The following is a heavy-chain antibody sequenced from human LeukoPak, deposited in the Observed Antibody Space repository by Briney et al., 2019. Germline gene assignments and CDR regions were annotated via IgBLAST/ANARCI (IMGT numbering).Heavy chain of an antibody. J-gene: IGHJ3*02. D-gene: IGHD1-26*01. CDR2: IKSKTDGGTT. V-gene: IGHV3-15*01. Sequence: PGGSLRLSCAASGLTFSNAWMSWVRQAPGEGLEWVGRIKSKTDGGTTDYAAPVKGRFTISRDDSKNTLYLQMNRLKTEDTAVYYCITDPGEWEPIWGQGTMVTVSS. CDR1: GLTFSNAW. CDR3: ITDPGEWEPI.